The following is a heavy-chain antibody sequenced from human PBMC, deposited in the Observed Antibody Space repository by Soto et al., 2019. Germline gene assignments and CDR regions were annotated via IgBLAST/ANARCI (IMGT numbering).Heavy chain of an antibody. V-gene: IGHV5-51*01. J-gene: IGHJ3*01. Sequence: LKISCKGSGYTFTRNWIGWVRQMPGKGLEWMGIIFPIDSDTRYSPSSQGQVTISADNSISTAYLQWSSLKASDTAIYYCATPGGRDFNAFDVWGQGTMVTVSS. D-gene: IGHD2-21*02. CDR1: GYTFTRNW. CDR3: ATPGGRDFNAFDV. CDR2: IFPIDSDT.